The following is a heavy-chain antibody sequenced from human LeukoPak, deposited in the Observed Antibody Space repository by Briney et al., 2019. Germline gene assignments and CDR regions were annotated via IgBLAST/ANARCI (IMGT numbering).Heavy chain of an antibody. V-gene: IGHV1-8*01. J-gene: IGHJ5*02. CDR1: GYPFTTYE. Sequence: ASVKDSCKTSGYPFTTYEINWVRQAAGQGREWMGWVHPNSGNTAYTQKFQVRVNTTRDTSISTAYMELSGLTADDTAVYFCAGGPRNDPWGQGALVTVSS. CDR3: AGGPRNDP. CDR2: VHPNSGNT. D-gene: IGHD1-14*01.